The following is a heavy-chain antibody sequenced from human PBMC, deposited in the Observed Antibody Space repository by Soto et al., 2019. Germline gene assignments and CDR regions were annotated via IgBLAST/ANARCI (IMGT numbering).Heavy chain of an antibody. D-gene: IGHD1-7*01. CDR2: IYPGDSDT. V-gene: IGHV5-51*01. CDR3: ARITGTKYYYYYYGMDV. Sequence: GESLKISCKGSGYSFTSYWIGWVRQMPGKGLEWMGIIYPGDSDTRYSPSFQGQVTISADKSISTAYLQWSSLKASDTAMYYCARITGTKYYYYYYGMDVWGQGTTVTVSS. CDR1: GYSFTSYW. J-gene: IGHJ6*02.